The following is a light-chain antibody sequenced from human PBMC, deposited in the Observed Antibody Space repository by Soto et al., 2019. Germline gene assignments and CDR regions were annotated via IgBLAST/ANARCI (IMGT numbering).Light chain of an antibody. CDR3: AAWDDSLNGHVI. Sequence: QAVVTQPPSASGTPGQRVTISCSGSSSNIGSNTVNWYQQLPGTAPKLLIYNNNQRPSGVPDRFSGSNSGTSASLAISGLQSDDEADYYCAAWDDSLNGHVIFGGGTKLTVL. CDR2: NNN. V-gene: IGLV1-44*01. J-gene: IGLJ2*01. CDR1: SSNIGSNT.